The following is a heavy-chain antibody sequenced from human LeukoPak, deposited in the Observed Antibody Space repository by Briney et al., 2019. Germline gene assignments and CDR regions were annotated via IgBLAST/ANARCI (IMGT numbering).Heavy chain of an antibody. V-gene: IGHV3-15*07. D-gene: IGHD3-22*01. CDR1: GLTLRNIF. CDR3: TRDRSSGYYWDAFDI. CDR2: IKSQYDGGTT. Sequence: GGSLRLSCAVSGLTLRNIFLNWVRQAPGKGPEWVGRIKSQYDGGTTDYAAPVKGRFSISRDDSKNSLFLQMNSLKAEDAAVYYCTRDRSSGYYWDAFDIWGQGTMVTVSS. J-gene: IGHJ3*02.